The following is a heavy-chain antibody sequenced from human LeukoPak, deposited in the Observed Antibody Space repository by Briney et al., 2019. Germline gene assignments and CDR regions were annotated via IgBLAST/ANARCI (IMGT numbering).Heavy chain of an antibody. CDR2: ISAYNGNT. Sequence: GASVKVSCKASGYTFTSYGISWVRQAPGQGLEWMGWISAYNGNTNYAQKLQGRVTMTTDTSTSTAYMELRSLRSDDTAVYYCARLDPRWELLGGLGYWGQGTLVTVSS. V-gene: IGHV1-18*01. J-gene: IGHJ4*02. CDR1: GYTFTSYG. CDR3: ARLDPRWELLGGLGY. D-gene: IGHD1-26*01.